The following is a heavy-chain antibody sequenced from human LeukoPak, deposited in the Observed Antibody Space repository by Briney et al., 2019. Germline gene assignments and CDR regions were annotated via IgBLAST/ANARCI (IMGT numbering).Heavy chain of an antibody. J-gene: IGHJ4*02. D-gene: IGHD3-3*01. CDR3: ARVDTIFLDY. CDR2: IYHSGST. CDR1: GGSISSYY. V-gene: IGHV4-59*12. Sequence: PSETLSLTCTVSGGSISSYYWSWIRQPPGKGLEWIGYIYHSGSTYYNPSLKSRVTISVDRSKNQFSLKLSSVTAADTAVYYCARVDTIFLDYWAREPWSPSPQ.